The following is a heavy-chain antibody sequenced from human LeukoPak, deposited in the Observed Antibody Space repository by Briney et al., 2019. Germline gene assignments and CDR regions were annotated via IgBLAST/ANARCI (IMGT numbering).Heavy chain of an antibody. V-gene: IGHV3-64*01. J-gene: IGHJ4*02. CDR1: GFTFINAW. Sequence: TGGSLRLSCAASGFTFINAWMNWVRQAPGKGLEYVSAISSNGGSTYYANSVKGRFTISRDNSKNTLYLQMGSLRAEDMAVYYCARGQGYCTNGVCYDYWGQGTLVTVSS. CDR3: ARGQGYCTNGVCYDY. D-gene: IGHD2-8*01. CDR2: ISSNGGST.